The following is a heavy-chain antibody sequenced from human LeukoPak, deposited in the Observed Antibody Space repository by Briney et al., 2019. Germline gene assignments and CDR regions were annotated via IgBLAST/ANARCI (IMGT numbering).Heavy chain of an antibody. V-gene: IGHV4-30-4*01. J-gene: IGHJ4*02. CDR2: IYYSGST. CDR3: ARSVVVTAYDTAFHFDY. CDR1: GGSISSGDYY. Sequence: SETLSLTCTVSGGSISSGDYYWSWIRQPPGKGLEWIGYIYYSGSTYYNPSLKSRVTISVDTSKNQFSLKLSSVTAADTAVYYCARSVVVTAYDTAFHFDYWGQGTLVTVSS. D-gene: IGHD2-21*02.